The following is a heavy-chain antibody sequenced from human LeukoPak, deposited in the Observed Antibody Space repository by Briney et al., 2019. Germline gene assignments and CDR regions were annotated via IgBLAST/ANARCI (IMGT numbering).Heavy chain of an antibody. CDR3: ARGARARKTMVRGVNGRFDP. Sequence: SETLSLTCAVYGGSFSGYYWTWIRQSPGKGLEWIGEVIHGGSTNYSPSLKSRVTISLDTSKSQFSLRVNSLTAADTAVYYCARGARARKTMVRGVNGRFDPWGQGTLVTVSS. V-gene: IGHV4-34*01. CDR2: VIHGGST. J-gene: IGHJ5*02. CDR1: GGSFSGYY. D-gene: IGHD3-10*01.